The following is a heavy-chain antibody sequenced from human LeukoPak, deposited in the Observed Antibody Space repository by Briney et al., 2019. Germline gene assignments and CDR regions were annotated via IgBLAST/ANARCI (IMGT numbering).Heavy chain of an antibody. D-gene: IGHD5-18*01. CDR2: ISSSGNII. V-gene: IGHV3-11*01. CDR3: ARATAADTAMIYFDY. Sequence: PGGSLRLSCAASGFTFSDYYMSWIRQAPGKGLEWVSYISSSGNIIYSADSVKGRFTISRDNAKNSLYLQTNSLRAEDTAVYYCARATAADTAMIYFDYWGQGTLVTVSS. CDR1: GFTFSDYY. J-gene: IGHJ4*02.